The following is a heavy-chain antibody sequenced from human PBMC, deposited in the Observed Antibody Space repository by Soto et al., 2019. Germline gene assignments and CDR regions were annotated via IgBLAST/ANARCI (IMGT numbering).Heavy chain of an antibody. V-gene: IGHV4-30-4*01. D-gene: IGHD1-1*01. CDR2: IYYSGST. J-gene: IGHJ5*02. CDR1: GGSISSGDYY. CDR3: ASYPLENYSWFDP. Sequence: SETLSLTCTVSGGSISSGDYYWSWIRQPPGKGLEWIGYIYYSGSTYYNPSLKSRVTISEDTSKNQFSLKLSSVTAADTAVYYCASYPLENYSWFDPWGQGTLVTVSS.